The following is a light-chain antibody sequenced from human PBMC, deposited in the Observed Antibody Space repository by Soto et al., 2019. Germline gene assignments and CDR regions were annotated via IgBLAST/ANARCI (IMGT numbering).Light chain of an antibody. J-gene: IGLJ1*01. CDR3: SSYTNINTRACV. CDR2: EVT. CDR1: SSDISAYNY. Sequence: QSVLTQPASVSGSPGQSITISCTGTSSDISAYNYVSWYQQHPGKAPKLIIYEVTDRPSGVSNRFSGSKSGNTASLTISGLQAEDEAEYYCSSYTNINTRACVFGTGTNVTVL. V-gene: IGLV2-14*01.